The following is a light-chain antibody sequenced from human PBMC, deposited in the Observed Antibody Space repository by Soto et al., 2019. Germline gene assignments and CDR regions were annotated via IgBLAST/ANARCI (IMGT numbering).Light chain of an antibody. CDR2: EVS. V-gene: IGLV2-14*01. Sequence: QSALTQPASVSGSPGQSITISCTGTSSDVGGYNYVSWYQQHPGKAPKLMIYEVSNRPSGVSNRFSGSKSGNTASLTISGLQAEDEADYYCSSYTSSNPLVLFGGGTKVTVL. J-gene: IGLJ2*01. CDR3: SSYTSSNPLVL. CDR1: SSDVGGYNY.